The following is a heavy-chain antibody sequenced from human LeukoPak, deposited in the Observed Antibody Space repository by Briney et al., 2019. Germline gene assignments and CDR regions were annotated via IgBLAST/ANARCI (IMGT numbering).Heavy chain of an antibody. J-gene: IGHJ6*03. Sequence: GASVKVSCKASGYTFTGYYMHWVRQAPGQGLEWMGWINPNSGGTNYAQKFQGRVTMTRDTSISTAYMELSRLRSDDTAVYYCARGYSYGYVYYYMDVWGKGTSVTVSS. D-gene: IGHD5-18*01. CDR1: GYTFTGYY. V-gene: IGHV1-2*02. CDR2: INPNSGGT. CDR3: ARGYSYGYVYYYMDV.